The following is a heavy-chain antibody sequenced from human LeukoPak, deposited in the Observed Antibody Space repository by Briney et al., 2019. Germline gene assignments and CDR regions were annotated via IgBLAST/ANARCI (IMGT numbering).Heavy chain of an antibody. CDR3: ARVVYDFWSAYDY. D-gene: IGHD3-3*01. CDR1: GFILSNYA. J-gene: IGHJ4*02. V-gene: IGHV3-23*01. Sequence: PGGSLRLSCAVSGFILSNYAMNWVRQAPGKGLEWVSAISGSGGSTYYADSVKGRFTISRDNSKNTLYLQMNSLRAEDTALYYCARVVYDFWSAYDYWGQGTLVTVSS. CDR2: ISGSGGST.